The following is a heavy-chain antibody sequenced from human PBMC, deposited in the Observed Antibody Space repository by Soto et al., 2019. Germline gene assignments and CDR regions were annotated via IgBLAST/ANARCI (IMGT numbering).Heavy chain of an antibody. Sequence: PSDTLSLTCTVSGGSISSSSYYWGWIRQPPGKGLEWIGSIYYSGSTYYNPSLKSRVTISVDTSKNQFSLKLSSVTAADTTVYYCARHFRGTIVVVPAAVDYWGQGTLVTVSS. CDR1: GGSISSSSYY. J-gene: IGHJ4*02. CDR3: ARHFRGTIVVVPAAVDY. V-gene: IGHV4-39*01. CDR2: IYYSGST. D-gene: IGHD2-2*01.